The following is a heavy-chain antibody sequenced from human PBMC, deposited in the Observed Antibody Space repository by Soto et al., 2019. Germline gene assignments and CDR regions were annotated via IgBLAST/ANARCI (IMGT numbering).Heavy chain of an antibody. CDR2: INNGGDNI. D-gene: IGHD3-9*01. Sequence: GGYLRISCAASGFTFNNYAMSWVRQAPGKGLEWVSSINNGGDNIYYADSVKGRFTISRDNSKSTLYLQMNSLRAEDTAVYYCAKTFLARYFIFSICDDPADFFAFCGQGSLV. V-gene: IGHV3-23*01. J-gene: IGHJ4*02. CDR3: AKTFLARYFIFSICDDPADFFAF. CDR1: GFTFNNYA.